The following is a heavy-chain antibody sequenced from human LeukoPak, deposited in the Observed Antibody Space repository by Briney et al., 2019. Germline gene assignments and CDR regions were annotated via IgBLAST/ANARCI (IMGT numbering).Heavy chain of an antibody. D-gene: IGHD6-19*01. J-gene: IGHJ4*02. CDR1: GFTFSSYW. CDR3: ARRRDSSGWYGDYDY. V-gene: IGHV3-74*01. CDR2: ISSDGSST. Sequence: GGSLRLSCVAPGFTFSSYWMHWARHAPGKAQVWVSRISSDGSSTSYAGSVKGRFTISRVNAKNTLYLQMNSLRAEDTAVYYCARRRDSSGWYGDYDYWGQGTLVTVSS.